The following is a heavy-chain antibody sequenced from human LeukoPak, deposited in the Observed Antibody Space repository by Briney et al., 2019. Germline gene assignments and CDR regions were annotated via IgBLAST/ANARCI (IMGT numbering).Heavy chain of an antibody. CDR3: ARYCTSTTCILRGFDY. J-gene: IGHJ4*02. V-gene: IGHV4-39*07. CDR1: GGSISSSSYY. CDR2: IYYSGST. Sequence: PSETLSLTCTVSGGSISSSSYYWGWIRQPPGKGLEWIGSIYYSGSTYYNPSLKSRVTISVDTSKNQFSPKLSSVTAADTAVYYCARYCTSTTCILRGFDYWGQGTLVTVSS. D-gene: IGHD2-2*01.